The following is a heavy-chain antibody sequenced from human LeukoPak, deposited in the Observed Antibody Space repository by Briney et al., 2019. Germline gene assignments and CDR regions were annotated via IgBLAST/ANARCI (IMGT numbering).Heavy chain of an antibody. D-gene: IGHD2-2*01. Sequence: GGSLGLSCAASGFIFSNSWMQWVRQVPGKGLVWVSRSNTDGTSTSYADSVRGRFIISRDNAKNTLYLQMNSRRAEDTAVYYCARPQQGGTTRSHGLDVRGQGTTVTVSS. CDR3: ARPQQGGTTRSHGLDV. CDR1: GFIFSNSW. V-gene: IGHV3-74*01. J-gene: IGHJ6*02. CDR2: SNTDGTST.